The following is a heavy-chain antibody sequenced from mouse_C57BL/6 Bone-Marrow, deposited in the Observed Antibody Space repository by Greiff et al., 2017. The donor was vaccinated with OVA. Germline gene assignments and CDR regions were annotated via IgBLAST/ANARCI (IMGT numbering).Heavy chain of an antibody. V-gene: IGHV5-6*01. CDR3: ARHGPLFDY. CDR1: GFTFSSYG. CDR2: ISSGGSYT. D-gene: IGHD6-1*01. J-gene: IGHJ2*01. Sequence: EVKLMESGGDLVKPGGSLKLSCAASGFTFSSYGMSWVRQTPDKRLEWVATISSGGSYTYYPDSVKGRFTISSDNAKNTLYLQMSSLKSEDAAMYYCARHGPLFDYWGQGTTLTVSS.